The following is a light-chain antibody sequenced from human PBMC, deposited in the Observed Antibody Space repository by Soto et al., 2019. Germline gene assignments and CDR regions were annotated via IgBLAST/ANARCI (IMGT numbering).Light chain of an antibody. CDR1: QSFRGL. V-gene: IGKV3-11*01. CDR3: QQRHMWPIT. Sequence: EVVLTPSPGTLSFSPGERATLSCRASQSFRGLLAWYQQKPGQAPRLLIYDAYNRATGIPPRFSGSGSGTDFTLTISSLQNEDSAVYYCQQRHMWPITFCQGTRLEI. CDR2: DAY. J-gene: IGKJ5*01.